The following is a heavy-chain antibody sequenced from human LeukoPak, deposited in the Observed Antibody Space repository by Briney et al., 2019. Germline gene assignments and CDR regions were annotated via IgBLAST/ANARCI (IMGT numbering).Heavy chain of an antibody. J-gene: IGHJ3*02. Sequence: GGSLRLSCAAAGITFSTYAMTWVRQAPGKGLEWVSSIRGSGGGTDYADSVKGRFTISRDNSRDTLFLQMNSLRAEDTALYYCTRDPNGDYVGAFDMWGPGTMVTVSS. CDR2: IRGSGGGT. CDR1: GITFSTYA. CDR3: TRDPNGDYVGAFDM. D-gene: IGHD4-17*01. V-gene: IGHV3-23*01.